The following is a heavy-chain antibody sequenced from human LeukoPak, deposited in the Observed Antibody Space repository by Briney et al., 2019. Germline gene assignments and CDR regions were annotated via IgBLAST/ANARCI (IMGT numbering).Heavy chain of an antibody. CDR2: INHSGST. V-gene: IGHV4-34*01. Sequence: SETLSLTCAVYGGSFSGYYWIWIRQPPGKGLEWIGEINHSGSTNYNPSLKSRVTISVDTSKNQFSLKLSSVTAADTAVYYCARGTPTPYDYVWGSYRGQWFDPWGQGTLVTVSS. J-gene: IGHJ5*02. D-gene: IGHD3-16*02. CDR3: ARGTPTPYDYVWGSYRGQWFDP. CDR1: GGSFSGYY.